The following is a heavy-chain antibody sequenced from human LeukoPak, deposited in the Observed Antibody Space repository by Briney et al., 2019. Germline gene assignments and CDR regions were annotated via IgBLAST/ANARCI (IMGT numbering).Heavy chain of an antibody. CDR2: VFHSGST. CDR1: GGSISSSTW. V-gene: IGHV4-4*02. J-gene: IGHJ4*02. CDR3: ARRGNWGFFDY. D-gene: IGHD7-27*01. Sequence: PSETLSLTCAVSGGSISSSTWWTWVRLPPGKGLEWIGEVFHSGSTNLNPSLKSRLTLSVDESKHEFSLKLTSVTAADTAVYYCARRGNWGFFDYWGQGTLVTVSS.